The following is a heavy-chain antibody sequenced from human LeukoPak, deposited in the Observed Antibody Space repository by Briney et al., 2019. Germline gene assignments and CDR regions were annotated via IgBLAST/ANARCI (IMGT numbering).Heavy chain of an antibody. Sequence: SETLSLTCSVSGGSISSYYWNWIRKPAGKGLEWVGRIYTSGSTYYNPSLKSRVTISVDTSKNQFSLKLSSVTAADTAVYYCARGPTHGYYYYMDVWGKGTTVTVSS. CDR3: ARGPTHGYYYYMDV. CDR1: GGSISSYY. J-gene: IGHJ6*03. CDR2: IYTSGST. V-gene: IGHV4-4*07.